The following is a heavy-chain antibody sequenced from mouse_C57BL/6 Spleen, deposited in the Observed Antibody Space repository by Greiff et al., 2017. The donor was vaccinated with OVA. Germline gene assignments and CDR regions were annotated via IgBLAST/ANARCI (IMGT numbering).Heavy chain of an antibody. CDR3: ARDAPGSSYAMDY. D-gene: IGHD1-1*01. V-gene: IGHV7-1*01. Sequence: EVKVVESGGGLVQSGRSLRLSCATSGFTFSDFYMEWVRQAPGKGLEWIAASRNKANDYTTEYSASVKGRFIVSRDTSQSILYLQMNALRAEDTAIYYCARDAPGSSYAMDYWGQGTSVTVSS. J-gene: IGHJ4*01. CDR2: SRNKANDYTT. CDR1: GFTFSDFY.